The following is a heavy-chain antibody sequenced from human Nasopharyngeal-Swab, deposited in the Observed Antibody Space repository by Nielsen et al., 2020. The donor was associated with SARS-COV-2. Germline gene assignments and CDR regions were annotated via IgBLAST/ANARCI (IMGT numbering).Heavy chain of an antibody. CDR3: ARGLRWVAVVRWELLSGFDY. CDR2: INHSGST. Sequence: PGKGLEWIGEINHSGSTNDNPSLKSRVTISVDTSKNQFSLKLSSVTAADTAVYYCARGLRWVAVVRWELLSGFDYWGQGTLGTVSS. V-gene: IGHV4-34*01. J-gene: IGHJ4*02. D-gene: IGHD1-26*01.